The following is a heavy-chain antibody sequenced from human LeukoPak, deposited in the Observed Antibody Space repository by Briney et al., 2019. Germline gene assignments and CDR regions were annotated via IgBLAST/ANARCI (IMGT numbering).Heavy chain of an antibody. D-gene: IGHD3-10*01. CDR3: ARRVGYYGSGNYFYYMDV. Sequence: GGSLRLSCAPSGFIFSSYAMHWVRQAPGKGLEYVSGISSNGGNTNYANFVKGRFTISRDNSKNTLYLQMGSLRAEDLAVYYCARRVGYYGSGNYFYYMDVWGKGTTVTVSS. V-gene: IGHV3-64*01. CDR1: GFIFSSYA. J-gene: IGHJ6*03. CDR2: ISSNGGNT.